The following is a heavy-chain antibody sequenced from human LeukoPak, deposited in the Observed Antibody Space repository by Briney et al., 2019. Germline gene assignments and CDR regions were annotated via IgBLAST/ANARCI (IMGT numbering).Heavy chain of an antibody. Sequence: GESLKISCKGSGYSFTSYWISWVRQMPGKGLEWIGRIDPSDSYTNYSPSFQGHVTISADKSISTAHLQWSSLKASDTAMYYCARHPTVTHPFDYWGQGTLVTVSS. D-gene: IGHD4-17*01. CDR1: GYSFTSYW. J-gene: IGHJ4*02. V-gene: IGHV5-10-1*01. CDR3: ARHPTVTHPFDY. CDR2: IDPSDSYT.